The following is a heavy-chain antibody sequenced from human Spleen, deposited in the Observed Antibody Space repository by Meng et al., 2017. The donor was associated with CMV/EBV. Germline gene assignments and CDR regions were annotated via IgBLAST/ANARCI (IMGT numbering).Heavy chain of an antibody. CDR3: AKDAAFLAGHCDY. V-gene: IGHV3-48*01. D-gene: IGHD2/OR15-2a*01. J-gene: IGHJ4*02. CDR2: ISSHSSTI. CDR1: GFIFSSYS. Sequence: GGSLRLSCAASGFIFSSYSMNWVRQAPGKGLEWVSYISSHSSTIYYADSVRGRFTISRDNSRNTLYLEMDSLRPEDTAVYYCAKDAAFLAGHCDYWGQGALVTVSS.